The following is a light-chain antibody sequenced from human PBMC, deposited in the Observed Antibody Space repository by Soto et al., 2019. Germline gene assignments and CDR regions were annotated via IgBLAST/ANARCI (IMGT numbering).Light chain of an antibody. V-gene: IGLV2-14*01. CDR1: SSDVGAYNY. CDR2: EVS. J-gene: IGLJ3*02. Sequence: QSALTQPASVSGSPGQSITISCTGTSSDVGAYNYVSWYQQHPGKAPKLMIYEVSNRPSGVSNRFSGSKSGNTASLTISGLKAEDEADYYCRSYTTSSTLVFGGGTKLTVL. CDR3: RSYTTSSTLV.